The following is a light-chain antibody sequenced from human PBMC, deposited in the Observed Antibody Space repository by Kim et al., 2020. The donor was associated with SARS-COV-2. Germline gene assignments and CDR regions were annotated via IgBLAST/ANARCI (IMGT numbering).Light chain of an antibody. Sequence: DIQMTQSPSSLSASVGDRVTITCRASLSVGRWLAWYQQKPEKAPKSLIDNASSLQIGVPSRFSGSGSGTDFTLTITSLQPEDFAIYYCQQYITEPGTFGQGTQLEIK. J-gene: IGKJ5*01. CDR2: NAS. CDR1: LSVGRW. CDR3: QQYITEPGT. V-gene: IGKV1D-16*01.